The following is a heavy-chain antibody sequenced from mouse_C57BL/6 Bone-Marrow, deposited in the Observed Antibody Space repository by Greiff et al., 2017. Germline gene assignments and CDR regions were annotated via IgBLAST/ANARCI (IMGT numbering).Heavy chain of an antibody. CDR3: ARHGVVPYWYFDV. J-gene: IGHJ1*03. Sequence: EVNVVESGGGLVQPGESLKLSCESNEYEFPSPDMSWVRKTPEKRLELVAAINSDGGSTYYPDTMERRFIISRDNTKETLYLQMSSLRSEDTALYYCARHGVVPYWYFDVWGTGTTVTVSS. CDR1: EYEFPSPD. D-gene: IGHD1-1*01. CDR2: INSDGGST. V-gene: IGHV5-2*01.